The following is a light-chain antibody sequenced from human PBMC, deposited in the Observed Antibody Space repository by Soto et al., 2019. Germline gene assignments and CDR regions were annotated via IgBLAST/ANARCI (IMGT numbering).Light chain of an antibody. CDR1: QSVLYSSNNKNY. J-gene: IGKJ4*01. CDR2: WAS. CDR3: QQYYSTPRLT. Sequence: DIVMTQSPDSLAVSLGERATINCKSSQSVLYSSNNKNYLAWYQQKPGQPPNLLIYWASTRESGVPDRVSGSGSGTDFTLTISSLQAEDVAVYYCQQYYSTPRLTFGGGTKVEIK. V-gene: IGKV4-1*01.